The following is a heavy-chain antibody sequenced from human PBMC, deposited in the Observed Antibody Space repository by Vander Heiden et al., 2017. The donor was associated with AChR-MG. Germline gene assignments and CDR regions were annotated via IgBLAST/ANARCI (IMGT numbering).Heavy chain of an antibody. D-gene: IGHD5-18*01. J-gene: IGHJ4*02. CDR3: AKETTRGYSFGGGLDY. CDR2: ISYDGTNI. Sequence: QVQLVESGGGVVQPGRPLRLSCAASGCSFNSYGLHWVRQAPGKGLEWVAVISYDGTNIFYADSVKGRFTISRDNSKNMMYLQIKSLTIEDTAVYYCAKETTRGYSFGGGLDYWGQGTLVAVSS. V-gene: IGHV3-30*18. CDR1: GCSFNSYG.